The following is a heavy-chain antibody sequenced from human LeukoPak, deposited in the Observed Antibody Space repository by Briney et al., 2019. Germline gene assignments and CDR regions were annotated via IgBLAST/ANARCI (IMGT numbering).Heavy chain of an antibody. CDR1: GYTFTGYY. CDR3: ARSHDIFTGYQYDY. CDR2: INPNSGGT. Sequence: ASVKVSCKASGYTFTGYYMHWVRQAPGQGLEWMGWINPNSGGTNYAQKVQGRVTMTRDTSISTAYMELSRLRSDDTAVYYCARSHDIFTGYQYDYWGQGTLVTVSS. V-gene: IGHV1-2*02. J-gene: IGHJ4*02. D-gene: IGHD3-9*01.